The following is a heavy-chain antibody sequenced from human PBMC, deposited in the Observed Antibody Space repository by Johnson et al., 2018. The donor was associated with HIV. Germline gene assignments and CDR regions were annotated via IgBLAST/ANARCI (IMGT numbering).Heavy chain of an antibody. J-gene: IGHJ3*02. D-gene: IGHD3-16*01. CDR3: AREAGAGGAFDI. Sequence: VQLVESGGGLVQPGGSLRLSCAASGFTFSSYWMHWVRQAPGKGLVWVSRINSDGSTIYYADSVKGRFTISRDNANNSLYLQMNSLRAEDTAVYYCAREAGAGGAFDIWGQGTMVTVSS. CDR2: INSDGSTI. V-gene: IGHV3-74*01. CDR1: GFTFSSYW.